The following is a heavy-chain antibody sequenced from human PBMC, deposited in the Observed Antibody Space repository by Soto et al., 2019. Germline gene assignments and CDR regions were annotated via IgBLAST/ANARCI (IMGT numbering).Heavy chain of an antibody. Sequence: ASVKVSCKASGAVFRGYGINWVRQAPGQGLEWMGGIIPISGTTNYAQKFQGRVAITADESTDTVYMELSRLRSEDTAVYFCARVRCFNGLCHTADYGMDVWGQGTTVTVSS. CDR2: IIPISGTT. CDR1: GAVFRGYG. J-gene: IGHJ6*02. CDR3: ARVRCFNGLCHTADYGMDV. V-gene: IGHV1-69*13. D-gene: IGHD2-8*01.